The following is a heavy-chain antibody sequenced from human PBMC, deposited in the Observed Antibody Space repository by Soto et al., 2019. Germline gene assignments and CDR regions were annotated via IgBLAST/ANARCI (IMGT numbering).Heavy chain of an antibody. J-gene: IGHJ4*02. D-gene: IGHD2-15*01. CDR2: INSDGSST. V-gene: IGHV3-74*01. CDR3: VRTSLVVAAATREDY. Sequence: EVQLVESGGGLVQPGGSLRLSCAASGFTFSSYWMHWVRQAPGKGLVWVSRINSDGSSTSYADSVKGRSTISRDNAKKALDLQRNSLSAADTAVYYCVRTSLVVAAATREDYWGQGTLVTVSS. CDR1: GFTFSSYW.